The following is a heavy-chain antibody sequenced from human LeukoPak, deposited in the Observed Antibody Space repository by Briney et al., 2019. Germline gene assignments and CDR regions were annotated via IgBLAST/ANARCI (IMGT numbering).Heavy chain of an antibody. V-gene: IGHV1-2*02. CDR1: GYTFTGYY. J-gene: IGHJ6*03. D-gene: IGHD2-8*01. Sequence: ASVKVSCKSSGYTFTGYYMHWGRQAPGQGLEWMGWINPNSGGTNYAQKFQGRVTMTRDTSISTAYMELSRLRSDDTAVYYCAKGAYAGHYYYYYMDVWGKGTTVTVSS. CDR3: AKGAYAGHYYYYYMDV. CDR2: INPNSGGT.